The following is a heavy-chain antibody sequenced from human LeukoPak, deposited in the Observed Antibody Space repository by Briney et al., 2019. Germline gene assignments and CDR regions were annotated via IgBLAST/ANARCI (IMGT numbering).Heavy chain of an antibody. J-gene: IGHJ4*02. D-gene: IGHD1-1*01. CDR1: GGSISSYY. CDR3: ARLAGTDKKLFDY. V-gene: IGHV4-4*09. CDR2: IYTSGST. Sequence: PSETLSLTCTVSGGSISSYYWSWIRQPPGKGLEWIGYIYTSGSTYYNPSLKSRVTISVDTSKNQFSLKLSSVTAADTAVYYCARLAGTDKKLFDYWGQGTLVTVSS.